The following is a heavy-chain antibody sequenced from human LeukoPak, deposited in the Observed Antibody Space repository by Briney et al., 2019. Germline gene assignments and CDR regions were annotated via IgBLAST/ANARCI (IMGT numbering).Heavy chain of an antibody. CDR1: GYTFTGYY. V-gene: IGHV1-69*04. J-gene: IGHJ3*02. D-gene: IGHD5-18*01. CDR2: IIPILGIA. CDR3: ARGSTAMDAFDI. Sequence: SVKVSCKASGYTFTGYYMHWVRQAPGQGLEWMGRIIPILGIANYAQKFQGRVTITADKSTSTAYMELSSLRSEDTAVYYCARGSTAMDAFDIWGQGTMVTVSS.